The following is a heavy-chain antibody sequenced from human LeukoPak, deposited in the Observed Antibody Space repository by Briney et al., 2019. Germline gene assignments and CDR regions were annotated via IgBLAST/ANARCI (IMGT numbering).Heavy chain of an antibody. J-gene: IGHJ4*02. CDR3: ARAGGSYFDY. CDR2: ISYNGGT. V-gene: IGHV4-59*01. D-gene: IGHD3-10*01. CDR1: GGSISTYY. Sequence: KPSETLSLTWTVSGGSISTYYWSWIRQPPGKGLEWIAYISYNGGTNYNPSLKSRVTISLDTSRNYFSLRLTSVTAADTAVYYCARAGGSYFDYWGQGTLVTVSS.